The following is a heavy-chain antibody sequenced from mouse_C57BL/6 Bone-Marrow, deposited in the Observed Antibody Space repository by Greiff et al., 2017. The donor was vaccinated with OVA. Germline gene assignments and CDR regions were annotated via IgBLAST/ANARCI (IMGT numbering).Heavy chain of an antibody. CDR1: GYTFTSYW. CDR2: IDPSDSYT. V-gene: IGHV1-69*01. J-gene: IGHJ3*01. CDR3: ARSIYYDYGAWFAY. Sequence: QVQLQQPGAELVTPGASVKLSCKASGYTFTSYWMHWVKQRPGQGLEWIGEIDPSDSYTNYNQKFKGKSTLTVDKSSSTAYMQLSSLTSEDSAVYYCARSIYYDYGAWFAYWGQGTLVTVSA. D-gene: IGHD2-4*01.